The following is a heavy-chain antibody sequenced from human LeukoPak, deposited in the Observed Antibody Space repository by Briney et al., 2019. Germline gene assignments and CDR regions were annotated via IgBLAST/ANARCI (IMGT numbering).Heavy chain of an antibody. Sequence: PSETLSFTCTVSGGSISSYYWSWIRQPPGKGLEWIGYIYYSGNTNYNPSLKSRVTISVDTSKNQFSLKLNSVTAADTAVYYCARADPISGTYSPFDYWGQGTLVTVSS. CDR3: ARADPISGTYSPFDY. D-gene: IGHD1-26*01. J-gene: IGHJ4*02. V-gene: IGHV4-59*01. CDR2: IYYSGNT. CDR1: GGSISSYY.